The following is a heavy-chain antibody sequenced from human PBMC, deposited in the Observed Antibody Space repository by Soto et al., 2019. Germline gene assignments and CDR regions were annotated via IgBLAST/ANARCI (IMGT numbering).Heavy chain of an antibody. CDR3: PRKFADSGYDPEIDYFDY. CDR2: INPTGGST. V-gene: IGHV1-46*01. Sequence: QVQLVQSGAEVKKPGASVKVSCKASGYSFITYHMHWVRQAPGQGLEWMGIINPTGGSTGYAQEFQDRVTMTRDKSTSTVYLELSSLRSEDAAVYYCPRKFADSGYDPEIDYFDYWGQGTLVTVSS. CDR1: GYSFITYH. D-gene: IGHD5-12*01. J-gene: IGHJ4*02.